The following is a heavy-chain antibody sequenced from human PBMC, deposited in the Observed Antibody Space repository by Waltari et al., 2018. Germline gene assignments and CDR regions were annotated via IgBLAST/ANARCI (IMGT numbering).Heavy chain of an antibody. CDR2: INTDGSIT. J-gene: IGHJ6*02. V-gene: IGHV3-74*02. Sequence: EVYLVESGGGLVQPGGSLRLSCAASGIMFSSYWMHWVRQAPGKGMVWVSQINTDGSITGYADSVRGRFTISRDNAKSTLYLQMNSLRVEDTAAYYCAGARAHGMDVWGQGTTVTVSS. CDR1: GIMFSSYW. CDR3: AGARAHGMDV.